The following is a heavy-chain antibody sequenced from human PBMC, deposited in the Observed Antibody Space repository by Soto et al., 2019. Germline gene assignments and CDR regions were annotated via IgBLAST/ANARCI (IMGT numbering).Heavy chain of an antibody. V-gene: IGHV4-4*02. D-gene: IGHD6-19*01. CDR2: IDHSGST. J-gene: IGHJ4*02. CDR3: VRDSGNGWKDY. Sequence: QVQLQESGPGLVKPSGTLSLTCAVSGGSISSTNWWNWVRQPPGKGLEWIGEIDHSGSTNYNPSPKSXXTXSXGNPKNQFSLKLSSVTAADTAVYYCVRDSGNGWKDYWGQGTLVTVSS. CDR1: GGSISSTNW.